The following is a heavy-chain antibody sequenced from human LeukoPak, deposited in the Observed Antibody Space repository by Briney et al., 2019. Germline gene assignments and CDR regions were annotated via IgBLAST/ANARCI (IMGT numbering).Heavy chain of an antibody. Sequence: SETLSLTCTVSGGSISSYYWSWIRQPPGKGLEWIGYIYYSGSTNYNPSLKSRVTISVDTSKNQFSLKLSSVTAADTAVYYCARSSENYDFWSGYYELDYWGQGTLVTVSS. CDR2: IYYSGST. CDR1: GGSISSYY. D-gene: IGHD3-3*01. CDR3: ARSSENYDFWSGYYELDY. J-gene: IGHJ4*02. V-gene: IGHV4-59*08.